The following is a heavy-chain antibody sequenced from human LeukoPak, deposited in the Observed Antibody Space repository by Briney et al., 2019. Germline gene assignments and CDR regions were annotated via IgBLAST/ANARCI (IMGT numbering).Heavy chain of an antibody. D-gene: IGHD5-24*01. J-gene: IGHJ4*02. CDR3: ATVESSWMATISTPFFY. Sequence: ASVKVSCKVSGYTLTELSMHWVRQAPGKGLEWMGGFDPEDGETIYAQKFQGRVTMTEDTSTDTAYMELSSLRSEDTAVYHCATVESSWMATISTPFFYWGQGTLVTVSS. CDR2: FDPEDGET. V-gene: IGHV1-24*01. CDR1: GYTLTELS.